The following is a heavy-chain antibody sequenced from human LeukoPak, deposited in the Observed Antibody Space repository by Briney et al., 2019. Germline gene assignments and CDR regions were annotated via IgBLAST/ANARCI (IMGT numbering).Heavy chain of an antibody. CDR3: ARASFTTGTTDYYYGMDV. D-gene: IGHD1-1*01. CDR2: ISSNGGST. V-gene: IGHV3-64*01. Sequence: GGSLRLSCAASGFTFSSYAMHWVRQAPGKGLEYVSAISSNGGSTYYANSVKGRFTISRDNSKNTLYLQMGSLRAEDMAVYYCARASFTTGTTDYYYGMDVWGQGTTVTVSS. CDR1: GFTFSSYA. J-gene: IGHJ6*02.